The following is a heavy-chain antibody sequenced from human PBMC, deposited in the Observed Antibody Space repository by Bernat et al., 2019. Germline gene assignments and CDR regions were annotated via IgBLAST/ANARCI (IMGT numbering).Heavy chain of an antibody. J-gene: IGHJ6*03. Sequence: QVQLVESGGGVVQPGRSLRLSCAASGFTFSSYGMHWVRQAPGKGLEWVAVIWYDGSYKYYADSVKGRFTISRDNSKNTLYLQMNSLRAEDTAVYYCARDEVVVVQNYMDVWGKGTTVTVSS. CDR2: IWYDGSYK. V-gene: IGHV3-30*19. CDR1: GFTFSSYG. D-gene: IGHD2-2*01. CDR3: ARDEVVVVQNYMDV.